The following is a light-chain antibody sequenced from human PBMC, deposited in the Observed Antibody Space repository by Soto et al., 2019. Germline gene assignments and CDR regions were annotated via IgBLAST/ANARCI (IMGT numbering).Light chain of an antibody. CDR1: QGISSA. CDR3: QQSYSTIFT. J-gene: IGKJ3*01. V-gene: IGKV1-39*01. Sequence: IQLTQSPSSLSASVGDRVTITCRASQGISSALAWYQQKPGKAPKLLIYTASSLQSGVPSRFSGSGSGTDFTLSISSLQPEDYATYYCQQSYSTIFTFGPGTKVDIK. CDR2: TAS.